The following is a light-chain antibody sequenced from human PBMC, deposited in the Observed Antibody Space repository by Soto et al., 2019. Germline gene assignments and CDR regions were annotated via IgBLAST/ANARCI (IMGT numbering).Light chain of an antibody. CDR2: GSS. CDR3: HQYCRSPGYT. J-gene: IGKJ2*01. CDR1: QSVSSSY. V-gene: IGKV3-20*01. Sequence: EIVLTQSPGTLSLSPGERATLSCRASQSVSSSYLTWYQQKPGQAPRVLVYGSSRRATGIPDRFSGSGSGTDFTLTISSLEPEDFALYYCHQYCRSPGYTFGQRTKLPIK.